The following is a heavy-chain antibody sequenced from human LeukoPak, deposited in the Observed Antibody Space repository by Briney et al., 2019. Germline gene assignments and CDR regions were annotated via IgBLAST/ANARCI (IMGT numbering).Heavy chain of an antibody. Sequence: ASVKVSCKASGYTFTSYDINWVRQATGQGLEWMGWMNPNSGNTGYAQKFQGRVTMTRNTPISTAYMELSSLRSEDTAVYYCARGDYDFWSGYYWFDYWGQGTLVTVSS. J-gene: IGHJ4*02. CDR1: GYTFTSYD. V-gene: IGHV1-8*01. CDR3: ARGDYDFWSGYYWFDY. D-gene: IGHD3-3*01. CDR2: MNPNSGNT.